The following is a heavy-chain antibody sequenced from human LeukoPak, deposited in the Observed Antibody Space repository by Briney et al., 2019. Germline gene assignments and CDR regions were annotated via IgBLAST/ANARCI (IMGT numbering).Heavy chain of an antibody. J-gene: IGHJ4*02. CDR3: AKHLNLDYDY. CDR1: GLTVSSYG. Sequence: GESLRLSCGASGLTVSSYGMSWVRQAPGKGLEWVSIISGSGDNKYHADSVKGRFTISRDNSKNTLYLQMNSLRAEDTAVYYCAKHLNLDYDYWGQGTLVTVSS. CDR2: ISGSGDNK. D-gene: IGHD3/OR15-3a*01. V-gene: IGHV3-23*01.